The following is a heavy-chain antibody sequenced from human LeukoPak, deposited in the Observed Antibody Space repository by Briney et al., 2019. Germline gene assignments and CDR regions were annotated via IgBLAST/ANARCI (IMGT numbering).Heavy chain of an antibody. CDR2: TYYRSKWYN. Sequence: SQTLSLTCAISGDSFSSSSAAWNWIRQSPSRGLEWLGRTYYRSKWYNDYAESVKSRITINPDTSKNQFSLQLNSVTPEDTALYYCATGTTGTGRGLDVWGKGTTVTVSS. D-gene: IGHD1-1*01. V-gene: IGHV6-1*01. CDR1: GDSFSSSSAA. CDR3: ATGTTGTGRGLDV. J-gene: IGHJ6*04.